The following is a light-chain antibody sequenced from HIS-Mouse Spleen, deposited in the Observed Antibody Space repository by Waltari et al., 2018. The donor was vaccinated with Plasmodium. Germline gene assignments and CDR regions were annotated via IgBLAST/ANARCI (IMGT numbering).Light chain of an antibody. V-gene: IGKV1-8*01. CDR2: AAS. Sequence: AIRLTQSPSPFPASTGDRVTLTCRASQGISSYLAWYQQKPGKAPKRLIYAASTLQSGVPSRFSGSGSGTDFTLTISCLQSEDCATYYCQQYYSYLLTFGGGTKVEIK. J-gene: IGKJ4*01. CDR1: QGISSY. CDR3: QQYYSYLLT.